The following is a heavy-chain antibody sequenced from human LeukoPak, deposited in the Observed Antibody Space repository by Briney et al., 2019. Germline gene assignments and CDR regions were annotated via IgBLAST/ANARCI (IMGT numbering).Heavy chain of an antibody. J-gene: IGHJ4*02. V-gene: IGHV4-38-2*02. Sequence: SETLSLTCTVSGYSISSGYYWGWIRQPPGEGLEWIGSIYHSGSTYYNPSLKSRVTISVDTSKNHFSLKLSSVTAADTAVYYCARVPLCGGDCYHFDYWGQGTLVTVSS. CDR3: ARVPLCGGDCYHFDY. CDR1: GYSISSGYY. D-gene: IGHD2-21*02. CDR2: IYHSGST.